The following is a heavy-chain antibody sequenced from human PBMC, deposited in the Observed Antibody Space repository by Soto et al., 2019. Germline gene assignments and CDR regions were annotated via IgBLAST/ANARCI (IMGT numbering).Heavy chain of an antibody. CDR2: INSDGSST. V-gene: IGHV3-74*01. J-gene: IGHJ4*02. Sequence: EVQLVESGGGLVQPGGSLRLSCAASGLTFSSYWMHWVRQAPGKGLVWVSRINSDGSSTSYADSVKGRFTISRDNAKNALYLQMNMLRAEDTAGYYCALSHTVTTDYWGQGTLVTVSS. CDR3: ALSHTVTTDY. CDR1: GLTFSSYW. D-gene: IGHD4-17*01.